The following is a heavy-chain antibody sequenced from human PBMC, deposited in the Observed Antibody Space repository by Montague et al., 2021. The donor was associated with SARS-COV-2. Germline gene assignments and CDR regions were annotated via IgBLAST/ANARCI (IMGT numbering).Heavy chain of an antibody. V-gene: IGHV6-1*01. Sequence: CAISGDSVTVSWNSGADRKNTRPNAIHCRGSSSYICMRNKDYAPSVRGRLTVNPDASKNEFSLELNYVTPEDTAVYYCVRHSGWFYFDFWGQGTLVTVSS. CDR3: VRHSGWFYFDF. J-gene: IGHJ4*02. D-gene: IGHD6-19*01. CDR2: SSYICMRNK. CDR1: GDSVTVSWNS.